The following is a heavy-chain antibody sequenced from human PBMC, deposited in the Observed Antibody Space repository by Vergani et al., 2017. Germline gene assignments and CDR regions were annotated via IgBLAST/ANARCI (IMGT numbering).Heavy chain of an antibody. V-gene: IGHV5-51*03. CDR1: GYSITNYW. D-gene: IGHD3-16*01. J-gene: IGHJ5*02. Sequence: VQLVQPGAEVKKPGEPLKISCQGSGYSITNYWIAWVPQRPGKGLEWMRIIYAGDSDVRYSPSFQGQVTMSVDKSLSTAYQQWRRLRASDTATYSGAKCHDDSSLDSSYNWFDPWGQGTQVTVSS. CDR2: IYAGDSDV. CDR3: AKCHDDSSLDSSYNWFDP.